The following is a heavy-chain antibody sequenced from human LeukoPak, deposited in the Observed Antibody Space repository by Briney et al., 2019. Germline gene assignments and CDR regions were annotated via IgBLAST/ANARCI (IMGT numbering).Heavy chain of an antibody. J-gene: IGHJ4*02. Sequence: PGGSLRLSCAASGVTFSNYGMHWVRQAPGRGLEWVSAISGSGDSTYYADSVKGRFTISRDNSKNTLYLQMNSLRAEDAAVYYCVKLAGATHLFDYWGQGTLVTVSS. CDR1: GVTFSNYG. CDR2: ISGSGDST. CDR3: VKLAGATHLFDY. D-gene: IGHD1-26*01. V-gene: IGHV3-23*01.